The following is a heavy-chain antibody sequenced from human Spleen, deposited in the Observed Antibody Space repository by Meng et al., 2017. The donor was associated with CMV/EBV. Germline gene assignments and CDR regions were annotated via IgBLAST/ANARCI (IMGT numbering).Heavy chain of an antibody. Sequence: LSCAASGFSFRRYKMHWVRQAPGKGLEWVAAIWDDGTDENYADSVKGRFTISRDNSKNTLYLQMNSLRPEDTAVYYCARDLGGNEDAWGRGTLVTVSS. CDR1: GFSFRRYK. J-gene: IGHJ5*02. D-gene: IGHD4-23*01. CDR2: IWDDGTDE. V-gene: IGHV3-33*01. CDR3: ARDLGGNEDA.